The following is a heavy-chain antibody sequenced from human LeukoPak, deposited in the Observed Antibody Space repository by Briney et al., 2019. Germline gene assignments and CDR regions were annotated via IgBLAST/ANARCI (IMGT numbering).Heavy chain of an antibody. CDR2: IRYDGSNK. J-gene: IGHJ4*02. CDR1: EFTFSSYG. D-gene: IGHD1-26*01. CDR3: AKVLVGATEFPY. V-gene: IGHV3-30*02. Sequence: GGSLRLSCAASEFTFSSYGMHWVRQAPGKGLEWVAFIRYDGSNKYYADSVKGRFTISRDNSKNTLYLQMNSLRVEDTAVYYCAKVLVGATEFPYWGQGTLVTVSS.